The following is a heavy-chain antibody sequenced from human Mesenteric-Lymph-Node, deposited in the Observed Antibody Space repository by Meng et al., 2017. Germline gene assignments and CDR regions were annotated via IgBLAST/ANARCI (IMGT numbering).Heavy chain of an antibody. CDR3: ASLGLGGSGSKNDY. D-gene: IGHD3-10*01. V-gene: IGHV3-30*01. Sequence: GESLKISCAASGFTFSSYAMHWVRQAPGKGLEWVAVISYDGSNKYYADSVKGRFTISRDNSKNTLYLQMNSLTAEDTAVYYCASLGLGGSGSKNDYWGQGTRVTVSS. CDR1: GFTFSSYA. CDR2: ISYDGSNK. J-gene: IGHJ4*02.